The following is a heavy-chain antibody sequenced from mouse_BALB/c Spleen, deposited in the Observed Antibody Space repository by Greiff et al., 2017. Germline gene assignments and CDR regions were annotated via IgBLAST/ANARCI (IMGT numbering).Heavy chain of an antibody. CDR1: GFSLTSYG. D-gene: IGHD2-3*01. J-gene: IGHJ3*01. CDR3: ARKEEVTTSFAY. CDR2: IWSGGST. Sequence: QVQLQQSGPGLVQPSQSLSITCTVSGFSLTSYGVHWVRQSPGKGLEWLGVIWSGGSTDYNAAFISRLSISKDNSKSQVFFKMNSLQADDTAIYYCARKEEVTTSFAYWGQGTLVTVSA. V-gene: IGHV2-4-1*01.